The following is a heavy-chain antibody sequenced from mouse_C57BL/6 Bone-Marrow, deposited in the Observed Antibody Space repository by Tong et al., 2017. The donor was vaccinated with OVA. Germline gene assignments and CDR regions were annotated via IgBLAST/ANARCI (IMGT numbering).Heavy chain of an antibody. CDR3: LIYDGYYLSDY. CDR1: GFTFNTYA. Sequence: EVQLQESGGGLVQPKGSLKLSCAASGFTFNTYAMNWVRQAPGKGLEWVARIRSKSNNYATYYADSVKDRFTISRDDSQSMLYLQINNLKTEDTAMYYCLIYDGYYLSDYWGQGTTLTVSS. V-gene: IGHV10-1*02. D-gene: IGHD2-3*01. CDR2: IRSKSNNYAT. J-gene: IGHJ2*01.